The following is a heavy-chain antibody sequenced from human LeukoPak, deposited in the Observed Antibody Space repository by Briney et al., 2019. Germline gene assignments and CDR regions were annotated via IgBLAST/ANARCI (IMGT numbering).Heavy chain of an antibody. CDR1: GGSINSTGYF. D-gene: IGHD6-13*01. J-gene: IGHJ4*02. Sequence: SETLSLTCDVSGGSINSTGYFWGWIRQSPGKGLEWIGAIYYIGDAYFNPSLRSRANMAVDTSENRFSLNLRSVTAADTAIYYCARRRSWPEFDYWGQGTLVTVSS. CDR2: IYYIGDA. V-gene: IGHV4-39*01. CDR3: ARRRSWPEFDY.